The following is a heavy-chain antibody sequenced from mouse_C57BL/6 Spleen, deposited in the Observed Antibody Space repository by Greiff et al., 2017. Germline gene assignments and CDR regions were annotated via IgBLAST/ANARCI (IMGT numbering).Heavy chain of an antibody. Sequence: VQLQQPGAELVMPGASVKLSCKASGYTFTSYWMHWVKQRPGQGLEWIGEIDPSDSYTNYNQKFKGKSTLTVDKSSSTAYMQLSSLTSEVSAVYYCARGAQGDYWGQGTTLTVSS. D-gene: IGHD3-2*02. V-gene: IGHV1-69*01. J-gene: IGHJ2*01. CDR3: ARGAQGDY. CDR1: GYTFTSYW. CDR2: IDPSDSYT.